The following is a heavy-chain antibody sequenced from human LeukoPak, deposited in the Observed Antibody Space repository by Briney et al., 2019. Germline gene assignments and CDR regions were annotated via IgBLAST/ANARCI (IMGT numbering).Heavy chain of an antibody. D-gene: IGHD5-24*01. CDR2: IWGNGGGT. J-gene: IGHJ4*02. Sequence: PGGSLRLSCEVSGVTFSDYTMNWVRQAPGKGLEWVSGIWGNGGGTSYADSVKGRFTISRDNSRNTLYLQIDSLTVEDTAVYYCAKDLRSNDGYWEIDDWGQGTLVTVSS. CDR1: GVTFSDYT. CDR3: AKDLRSNDGYWEIDD. V-gene: IGHV3-23*01.